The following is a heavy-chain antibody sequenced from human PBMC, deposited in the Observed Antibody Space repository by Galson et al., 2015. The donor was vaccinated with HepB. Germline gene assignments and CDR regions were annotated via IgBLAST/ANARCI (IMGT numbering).Heavy chain of an antibody. D-gene: IGHD3-10*01. Sequence: SLRLSCASSGFTFGDYAMNWVRQAPGKGLEWAAFIRTETYGGTTEYAASVKGRFTIFRDDSNSIAYLQMNSLKIADTAVYYCTRDLGYYYGLGSDYWGQGTLVTVSS. V-gene: IGHV3-49*04. J-gene: IGHJ4*02. CDR2: IRTETYGGTT. CDR3: TRDLGYYYGLGSDY. CDR1: GFTFGDYA.